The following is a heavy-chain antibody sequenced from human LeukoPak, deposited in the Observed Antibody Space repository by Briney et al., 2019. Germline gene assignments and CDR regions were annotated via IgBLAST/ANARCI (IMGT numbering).Heavy chain of an antibody. CDR3: ARRGITYSTSFFDS. J-gene: IGHJ4*02. Sequence: SETLSLTCAVSGGSISGGKDFWGGIRQSPGKGLEWIGSIYYTGSTYYNPSLKSRVTISVDTSKSEFSLMVHSVTAADTAMYYCARRGITYSTSFFDSWGQGTLVTVAS. V-gene: IGHV4-39*01. D-gene: IGHD6-13*01. CDR1: GGSISGGKDF. CDR2: IYYTGST.